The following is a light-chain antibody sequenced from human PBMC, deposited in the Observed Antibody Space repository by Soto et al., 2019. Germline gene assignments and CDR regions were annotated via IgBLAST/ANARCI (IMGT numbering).Light chain of an antibody. J-gene: IGKJ4*01. CDR3: QQYATSPPLT. CDR2: GAS. Sequence: EIVLTQSPGTLSLSPGDRATLSCRASQSVTSNYLAWYQQRPGQAPRLLLYGASSRAIGIPDRFTGSGSGTDFTLTISRLEPEDFAVYFCQQYATSPPLTFGGGTKVEIK. CDR1: QSVTSNY. V-gene: IGKV3-20*01.